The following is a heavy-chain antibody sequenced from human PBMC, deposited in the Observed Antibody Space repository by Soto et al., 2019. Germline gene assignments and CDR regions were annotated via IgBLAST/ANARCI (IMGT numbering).Heavy chain of an antibody. CDR1: GGSFSGYY. V-gene: IGHV4-34*01. Sequence: SSETLSLTCAVYGGSFSGYYWSWIRQPPGKGLEWIGEINHSGSTNYNPSLKSRVTISVDTSKNQFSLKLSSVTAADTAVYYCAREAPHPTRGPYGSGSYYPKPNWFDPWGQGTLVTVSS. CDR3: AREAPHPTRGPYGSGSYYPKPNWFDP. J-gene: IGHJ5*02. D-gene: IGHD3-10*01. CDR2: INHSGST.